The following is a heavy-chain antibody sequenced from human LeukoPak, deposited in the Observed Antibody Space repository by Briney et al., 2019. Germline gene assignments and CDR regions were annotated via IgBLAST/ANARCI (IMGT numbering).Heavy chain of an antibody. J-gene: IGHJ4*02. Sequence: GGSLRLSCAASGFTVSSNSMTWVRQAPGKGLEWVSIIYSGDNTYYADSVEGRFAISRDNSKNTLYLQMNSLTAEDTAVYYCAGGFRSAWYLDYWGQGTLVTVSS. V-gene: IGHV3-53*01. CDR3: AGGFRSAWYLDY. CDR2: IYSGDNT. D-gene: IGHD3-3*01. CDR1: GFTVSSNS.